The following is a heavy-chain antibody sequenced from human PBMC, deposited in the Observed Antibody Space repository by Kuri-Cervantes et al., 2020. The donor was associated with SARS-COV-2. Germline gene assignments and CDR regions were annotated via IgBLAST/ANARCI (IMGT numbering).Heavy chain of an antibody. CDR1: GFTFSSYS. CDR2: ISSSSSYI. J-gene: IGHJ4*02. CDR3: ARDGGYRTSSSFDY. V-gene: IGHV3-21*01. Sequence: GESLKISCAASGFTFSSYSMNWARQAPGKGLEWVSSISSSSSYIYYADSVRGRFTISRDNAKNTLYLQMNSLRAEDTAVYYCARDGGYRTSSSFDYWGQGTLVTVSS. D-gene: IGHD3-16*02.